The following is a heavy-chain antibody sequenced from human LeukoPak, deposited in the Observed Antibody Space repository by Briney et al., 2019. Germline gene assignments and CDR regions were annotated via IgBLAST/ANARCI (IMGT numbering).Heavy chain of an antibody. CDR3: VKGLGFNGLAFEI. CDR1: GFTFSSSW. Sequence: GGSLRLSCAASGFTFSSSWMTWVRQAPGKGLEWVANIKNDGSETYYVDSVRGRFTISRDNAKNLLYLQMNSLRADDTAVYHCVKGLGFNGLAFEIWGQGTIVTVSS. CDR2: IKNDGSET. D-gene: IGHD3-16*01. V-gene: IGHV3-7*05. J-gene: IGHJ3*02.